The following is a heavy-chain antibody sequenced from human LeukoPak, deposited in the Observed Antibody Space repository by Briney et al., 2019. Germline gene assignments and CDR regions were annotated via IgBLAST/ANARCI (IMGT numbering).Heavy chain of an antibody. J-gene: IGHJ4*02. V-gene: IGHV1-18*01. CDR2: ISAYNGYR. D-gene: IGHD1/OR15-1a*01. CDR1: GYTFTTYD. Sequence: ASVKVSCKTSGYTFTTYDINWVRQAPGQGLEWMGRISAYNGYRNYGQRFQGRVTMTTDTSTNTAYMELKSLRSDDTAVYYCARVGTGTRSFDSRGQGTLVTVSS. CDR3: ARVGTGTRSFDS.